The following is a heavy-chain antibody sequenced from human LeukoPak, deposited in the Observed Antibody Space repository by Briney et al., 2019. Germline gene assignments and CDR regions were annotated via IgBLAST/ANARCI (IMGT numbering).Heavy chain of an antibody. CDR2: ISAYNGNT. CDR1: GYTFTSYG. D-gene: IGHD6-6*01. CDR3: ARDSPDPYSSSSFYYYGMDV. J-gene: IGHJ6*02. V-gene: IGHV1-18*01. Sequence: ASVKVSCKASGYTFTSYGISWVRQAPGQGLEWMGWISAYNGNTNYAQKLQGRVTMTTDTSTSTAYTELRSLRSDDTAVYYCARDSPDPYSSSSFYYYGMDVWGQGTTVTVSS.